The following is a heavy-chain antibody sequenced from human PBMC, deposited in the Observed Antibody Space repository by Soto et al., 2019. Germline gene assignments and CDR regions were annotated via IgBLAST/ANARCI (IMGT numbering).Heavy chain of an antibody. J-gene: IGHJ2*01. CDR3: AKDRHPGESYWYFDL. CDR2: ISYDGSNK. V-gene: IGHV3-30*18. CDR1: GFTFSSYG. Sequence: GGSLRLSCAASGFTFSSYGMHWVRQAPGKGLEWVAVISYDGSNKYYADSVKGRFTISRDNSKNTLYLQMNSLRAEDTAVYYCAKDRHPGESYWYFDLWGRGTLVTVSS.